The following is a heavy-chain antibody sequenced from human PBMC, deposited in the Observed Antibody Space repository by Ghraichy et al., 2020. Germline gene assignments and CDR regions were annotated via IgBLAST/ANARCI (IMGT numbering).Heavy chain of an antibody. D-gene: IGHD3-3*01. J-gene: IGHJ4*02. V-gene: IGHV1-69*13. CDR3: ARGVEGYYDFWSGYYAFDY. Sequence: SVKVSCKASGGTFSSYAISWVRQAPGQVLEWMGGIIPIFGTANYAQKFQGRVTITADESTSTAYMELSSLRSEDTAVYYCARGVEGYYDFWSGYYAFDYWGQGTLFTVSS. CDR2: IIPIFGTA. CDR1: GGTFSSYA.